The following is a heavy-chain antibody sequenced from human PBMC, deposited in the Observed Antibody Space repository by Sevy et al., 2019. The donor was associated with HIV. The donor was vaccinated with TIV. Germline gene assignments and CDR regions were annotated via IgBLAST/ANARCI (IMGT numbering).Heavy chain of an antibody. V-gene: IGHV3-49*04. Sequence: GGSLRLSCTVSGFTFGDYTLSWVRQAPGKGLEWVAFIRGKPDGGTTEYAASVKGRFTISRDESKSIAYLQMNSLKTEDTAVYYCTRVEGAADWGMDVWGQGTTVTVSS. CDR1: GFTFGDYT. CDR3: TRVEGAADWGMDV. J-gene: IGHJ6*02. CDR2: IRGKPDGGTT. D-gene: IGHD1-26*01.